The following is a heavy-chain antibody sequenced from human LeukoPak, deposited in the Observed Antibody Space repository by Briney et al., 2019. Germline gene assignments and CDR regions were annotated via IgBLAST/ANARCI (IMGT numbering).Heavy chain of an antibody. D-gene: IGHD3-10*01. Sequence: GGSLRLSCAASGFSISDHYMSWIRQSPGKGLEWISYVTSSGSYTKYADSVKGRFTISRDNAKNSVALQMNSLRAEDTAVYYCARERRGSYYALESWGQGTLVTVSS. V-gene: IGHV3-11*05. J-gene: IGHJ4*02. CDR1: GFSISDHY. CDR2: VTSSGSYT. CDR3: ARERRGSYYALES.